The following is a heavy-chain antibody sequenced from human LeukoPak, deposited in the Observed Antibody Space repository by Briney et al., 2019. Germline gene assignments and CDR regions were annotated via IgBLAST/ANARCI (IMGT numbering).Heavy chain of an antibody. CDR2: IWYDGSNK. CDR3: AKIGGAGTEDFDY. Sequence: GGSLRLSCAASGFTFSSYGMHWVRQAPGKGLEWVAVIWYDGSNKYYADSVKGRFTISRDNSKNTLYLQMNSLRAEDTAVYYCAKIGGAGTEDFDYWGQGTLVTVSS. CDR1: GFTFSSYG. J-gene: IGHJ4*02. D-gene: IGHD6-19*01. V-gene: IGHV3-30*02.